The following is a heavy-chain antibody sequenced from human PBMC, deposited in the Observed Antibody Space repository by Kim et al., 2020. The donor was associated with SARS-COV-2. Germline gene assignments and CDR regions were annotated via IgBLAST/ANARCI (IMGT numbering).Heavy chain of an antibody. CDR1: GFTFSSYA. J-gene: IGHJ2*01. CDR3: ARGGNWYFDL. V-gene: IGHV3-23*01. CDR2: TSGSGITI. Sequence: GGSLRLSCAASGFTFSSYAMNWVRQAPGQGPDWVSATSGSGITIKYADSVKGRFTMSRDNSKNTLYLQMSSLRAEDTAIYYCARGGNWYFDLWGQGTLVTVSS. D-gene: IGHD3-16*01.